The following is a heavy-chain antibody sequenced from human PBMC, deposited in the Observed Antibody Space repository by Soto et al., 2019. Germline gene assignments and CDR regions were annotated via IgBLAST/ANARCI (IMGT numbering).Heavy chain of an antibody. D-gene: IGHD2-2*01. CDR1: GGTFSSYA. CDR2: IIPIFGTA. Sequence: GASVKVSCKASGGTFSSYAISWVRQAPGQGLEWMGGIIPIFGTANYAQKFQGRVTLSRGTSINTAYLELSRLTFDDAAVYFCARERYQVISDGMDVWGQGTTVTVSS. CDR3: ARERYQVISDGMDV. V-gene: IGHV1-69*05. J-gene: IGHJ6*02.